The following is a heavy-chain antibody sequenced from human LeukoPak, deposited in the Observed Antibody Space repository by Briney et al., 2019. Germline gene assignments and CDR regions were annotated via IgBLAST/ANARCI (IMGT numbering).Heavy chain of an antibody. CDR1: GGSISSSNW. D-gene: IGHD3/OR15-3a*01. V-gene: IGHV4-4*02. Sequence: SGTLSLTCVVSGGSISSSNWWSWVRQPPGKGLEWIGSIYYSGNTYYNASVKSRVTISIDSSKNQFSLMLSSVTAADTAVYYCARQTGSGLFTLPGGQGTLVTVSS. J-gene: IGHJ4*02. CDR3: ARQTGSGLFTLP. CDR2: IYYSGNT.